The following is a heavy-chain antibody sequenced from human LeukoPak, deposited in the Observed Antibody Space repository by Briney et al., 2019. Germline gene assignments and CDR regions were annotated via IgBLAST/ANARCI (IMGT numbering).Heavy chain of an antibody. CDR1: GGSISSYY. D-gene: IGHD3-16*01. V-gene: IGHV4-4*07. CDR3: ARATRDYVWGPLNYYYMDV. J-gene: IGHJ6*03. CDR2: IYTSGST. Sequence: SETLSLTCTVSGGSISSYYWSWIRQPAGKGLEWIGRIYTSGSTNYNPSLKSRVTMSVDTSKNQFSLKLSSVTAADTAVYYCARATRDYVWGPLNYYYMDVWAKGPRSPSP.